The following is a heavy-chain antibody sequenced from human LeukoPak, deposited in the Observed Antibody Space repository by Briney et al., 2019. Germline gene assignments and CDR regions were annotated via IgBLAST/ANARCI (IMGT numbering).Heavy chain of an antibody. D-gene: IGHD3-10*01. CDR3: ARGLTGSRRYFDS. V-gene: IGHV4-34*01. CDR1: GGSFSGYY. CDR2: INHSGNT. Sequence: SETLSLTCAVYGGSFSGYYWSWIRQPPGKGLEWIGEINHSGNTNYNPSLKSRVTISVDTSKNQFSLKLSSVTAADTAVYYCARGLTGSRRYFDSWGQGTLVTVSS. J-gene: IGHJ4*02.